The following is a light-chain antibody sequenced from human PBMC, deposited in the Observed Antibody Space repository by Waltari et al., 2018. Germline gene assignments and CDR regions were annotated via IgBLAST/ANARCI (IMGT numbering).Light chain of an antibody. CDR3: SSYTSSSTPRWV. J-gene: IGLJ3*02. CDR1: SSDVGGYNY. V-gene: IGLV2-14*01. Sequence: QSALTQPASVSGSPGQSITISCTGTSSDVGGYNYFSWYQQHPGKAPKLMIYEVSNRPSGVSNRFSSSKSGNTASLTISGLQAEDEADYYCSSYTSSSTPRWVFGGGTKLTVL. CDR2: EVS.